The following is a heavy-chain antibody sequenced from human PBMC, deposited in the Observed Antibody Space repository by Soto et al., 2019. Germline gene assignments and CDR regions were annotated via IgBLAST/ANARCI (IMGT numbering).Heavy chain of an antibody. J-gene: IGHJ3*02. CDR1: GFTVSSNY. D-gene: IGHD2-15*01. CDR3: ATNERGSGGSCYSGGDAFDI. V-gene: IGHV3-66*03. CDR2: IYSCGST. Sequence: EVQLVESGGGLIQPGGSLRLSCAASGFTVSSNYMSWVRQAPGKGLEWVSVIYSCGSTYYADSVKGRFTISRDNSKNTLYLQMNSLRAEDTAVYYCATNERGSGGSCYSGGDAFDIWGQGTMVTVSS.